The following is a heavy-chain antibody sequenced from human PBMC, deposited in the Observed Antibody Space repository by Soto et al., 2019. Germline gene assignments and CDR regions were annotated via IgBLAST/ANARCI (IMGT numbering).Heavy chain of an antibody. D-gene: IGHD3-3*01. CDR2: IYSGGST. V-gene: IGHV3-53*01. J-gene: IGHJ3*02. CDR3: ARERAAYYDCWRGSAFDI. Sequence: GGSLRLSCAASGFTVSSNYMSWVRQAPGKGLEWVSVIYSGGSTYYADSVKGRFTISRDNSKNTLYLQMNSLRAEDTAVYYCARERAAYYDCWRGSAFDIWGQGTTVIVSS. CDR1: GFTVSSNY.